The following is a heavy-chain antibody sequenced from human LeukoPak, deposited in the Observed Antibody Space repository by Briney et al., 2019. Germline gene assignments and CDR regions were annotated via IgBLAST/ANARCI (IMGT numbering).Heavy chain of an antibody. CDR3: AKETHSGGWPYYFDY. J-gene: IGHJ4*02. CDR2: ISGSGGST. Sequence: GGSLRLSCAASGFTFSSYAMSWVRQAPGKGLEWVSAISGSGGSTYFADSVKGRFTISRDNSKNTLYLQMNSLRAEDTAVYYCAKETHSGGWPYYFDYWGQGTLVTVSS. V-gene: IGHV3-23*01. CDR1: GFTFSSYA. D-gene: IGHD6-19*01.